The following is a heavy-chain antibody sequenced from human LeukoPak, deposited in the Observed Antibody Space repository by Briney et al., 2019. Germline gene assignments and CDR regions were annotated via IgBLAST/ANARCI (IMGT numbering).Heavy chain of an antibody. V-gene: IGHV4-4*02. Sequence: SETLSLTCAVSGDSFSGNNYWTWVRQPPGKGLEWIGEIYRSGATNYNPSLKSRVTVSQDKSKNQFSLKLNSVTAADTAIYYCARNSGYSDLNYWGQGVLVTVSS. CDR2: IYRSGAT. CDR1: GDSFSGNNY. D-gene: IGHD3-22*01. CDR3: ARNSGYSDLNY. J-gene: IGHJ4*02.